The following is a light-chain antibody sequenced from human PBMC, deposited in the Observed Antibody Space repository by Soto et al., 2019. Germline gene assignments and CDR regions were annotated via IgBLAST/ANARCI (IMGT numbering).Light chain of an antibody. CDR3: QQYNSYPWT. J-gene: IGKJ1*01. V-gene: IGKV1-5*01. Sequence: ILLTQSPSSLSASVGDRVTITCRASQSVSAWVAWYQQKPGKAPKLLIYDASSLESGVPSRFSGSGSGTEFTLTISSLQPDDFATYYCQQYNSYPWTFGQGTKVDIK. CDR2: DAS. CDR1: QSVSAW.